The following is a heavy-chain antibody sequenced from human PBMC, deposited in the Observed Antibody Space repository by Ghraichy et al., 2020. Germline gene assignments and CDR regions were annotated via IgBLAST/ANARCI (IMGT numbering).Heavy chain of an antibody. CDR2: IYHSGST. V-gene: IGHV4-39*07. D-gene: IGHD6-19*01. J-gene: IGHJ4*02. CDR3: ARDLAHSSGWYDY. CDR1: GGSISSSSYY. Sequence: SETLSLTCTVSGGSISSSSYYWGWIRQPPGKGLEWIGSIYHSGSTYYNPSLKSRVTISVDTSKNQFSLKLSSVTAADTAVYYCARDLAHSSGWYDYWGQGTLVTVSS.